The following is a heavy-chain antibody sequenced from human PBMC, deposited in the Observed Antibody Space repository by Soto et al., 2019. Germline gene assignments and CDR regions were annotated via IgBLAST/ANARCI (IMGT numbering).Heavy chain of an antibody. V-gene: IGHV4-31*03. J-gene: IGHJ4*02. CDR2: IYYSGST. CDR3: AREWSDSQGSAVAY. D-gene: IGHD3-22*01. Sequence: QVQLQESGPGLVKPSQTLSLTCTVSGGSISSGGYYWSWLRQHPGKGLAWIGYIYYSGSTYYNPSLKSRVTISVDTSENQFSLKLSSVTAADTAVYYCAREWSDSQGSAVAYWGQGNLVTVSS. CDR1: GGSISSGGYY.